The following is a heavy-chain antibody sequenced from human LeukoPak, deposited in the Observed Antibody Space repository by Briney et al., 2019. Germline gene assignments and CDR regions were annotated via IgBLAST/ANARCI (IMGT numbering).Heavy chain of an antibody. CDR2: FDPEDGET. CDR1: GHTLAELS. D-gene: IGHD6-6*01. CDR3: ATGVYSSSSPFDY. Sequence: GASVKVSCKVSGHTLAELSMHWVRQPPGKGLEWMGGFDPEDGETIYAQKLQGRATMTENTSTDAAYVELSSLRSEDTAVYYCATGVYSSSSPFDYWGQGTLVTVSS. V-gene: IGHV1-24*01. J-gene: IGHJ4*02.